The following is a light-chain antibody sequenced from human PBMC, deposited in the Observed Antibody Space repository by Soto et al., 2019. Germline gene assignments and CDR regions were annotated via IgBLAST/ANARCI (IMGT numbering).Light chain of an antibody. V-gene: IGKV3-20*01. CDR2: DAS. J-gene: IGKJ4*01. Sequence: EIVLTQSPGTLSVSPGERATISCRASQGVGRNYLAWYQQKPGQAPRLLIYDASSRATGIPDRFSGSGSGTDFTLTISRLEPEDFAVYSCQQYASSPLTFGGGTKVEAK. CDR1: QGVGRNY. CDR3: QQYASSPLT.